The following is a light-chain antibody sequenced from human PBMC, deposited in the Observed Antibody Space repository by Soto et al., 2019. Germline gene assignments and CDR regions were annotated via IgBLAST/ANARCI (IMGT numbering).Light chain of an antibody. Sequence: QSALTQPASVSGSPVQSITISCTGTSSDVGGYNYVSWYQQHPGKAPKLMIYEVSNRPSGVSNRFSGSKYGNTASLTISGLQAEDEADYYCSSYTSSSTLVFGTGTKLTVL. V-gene: IGLV2-14*01. CDR1: SSDVGGYNY. CDR3: SSYTSSSTLV. J-gene: IGLJ1*01. CDR2: EVS.